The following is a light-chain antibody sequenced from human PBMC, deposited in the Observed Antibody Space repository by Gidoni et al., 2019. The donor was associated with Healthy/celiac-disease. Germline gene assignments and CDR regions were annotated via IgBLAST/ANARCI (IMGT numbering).Light chain of an antibody. CDR1: QSISSY. V-gene: IGKV1-39*01. CDR2: AAS. Sequence: DIPMTQSPSSLSASVGDRVTITCRASQSISSYLNWYQQKPGKAPKLLIYAASSLQSGVPSRFSGIGSGTDFTLTISSLHPENFATYNCQQSYSTPRTFGGGTKVEIK. J-gene: IGKJ4*01. CDR3: QQSYSTPRT.